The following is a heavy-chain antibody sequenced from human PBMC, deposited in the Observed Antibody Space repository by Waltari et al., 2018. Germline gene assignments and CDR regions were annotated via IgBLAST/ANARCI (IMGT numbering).Heavy chain of an antibody. Sequence: QVQLQESGPGLVKPSETLSLTCTVSGGSIRSHYWSWIRQPPGKGLEWIGYIYYSGSTNYNPSLKSRVTISVDTSKNQFSLKLSSVTAADTAVYYCARHEMVRGVSYWGQGTLVTVSS. V-gene: IGHV4-59*11. CDR3: ARHEMVRGVSY. J-gene: IGHJ4*02. D-gene: IGHD3-10*01. CDR2: IYYSGST. CDR1: GGSIRSHY.